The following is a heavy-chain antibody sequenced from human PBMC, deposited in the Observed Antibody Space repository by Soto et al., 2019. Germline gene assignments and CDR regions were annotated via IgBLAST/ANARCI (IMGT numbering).Heavy chain of an antibody. D-gene: IGHD2-21*02. CDR2: IYYSGST. CDR3: ARLAYCGGDCYAGGWYWYFDL. Sequence: SETLSLTCTVSGGSISSYYWSWIRQPPGKGLEWIGYIYYSGSTNYNPSLKSRVTISVGTSKNQFSLKLSSVTAADTAVYYCARLAYCGGDCYAGGWYWYFDLWGRGTLVTVSS. J-gene: IGHJ2*01. CDR1: GGSISSYY. V-gene: IGHV4-59*01.